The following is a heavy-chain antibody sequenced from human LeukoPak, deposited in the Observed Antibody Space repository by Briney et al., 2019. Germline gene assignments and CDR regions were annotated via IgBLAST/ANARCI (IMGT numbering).Heavy chain of an antibody. CDR3: AKGTGENYYDSSGYYAIHYFDY. CDR1: GFTFSSYA. Sequence: SGGSLRLSCAASGFTFSSYAMSWVRQAPGKGLEWVSAISGSGGSTYYADSVKGRFTISRHNSKNTLYLQMNSLRAEDTAVYYCAKGTGENYYDSSGYYAIHYFDYWGQGTLVTVSS. D-gene: IGHD3-22*01. J-gene: IGHJ4*02. CDR2: ISGSGGST. V-gene: IGHV3-23*01.